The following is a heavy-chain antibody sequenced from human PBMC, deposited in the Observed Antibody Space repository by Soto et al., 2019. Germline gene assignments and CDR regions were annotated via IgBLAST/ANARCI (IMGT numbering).Heavy chain of an antibody. CDR1: GFTFSSYS. Sequence: GGSLRLSCAASGFTFSSYSMNWVRQAPGKGLEWVSSISSSSSYIYYADSVKGRFTISRDNAKNTLYLQMNSLRAEDTAVYYCAKDPLSVATITKEFSWFDPWGQGTLVTVSS. J-gene: IGHJ5*02. D-gene: IGHD5-12*01. CDR2: ISSSSSYI. CDR3: AKDPLSVATITKEFSWFDP. V-gene: IGHV3-21*04.